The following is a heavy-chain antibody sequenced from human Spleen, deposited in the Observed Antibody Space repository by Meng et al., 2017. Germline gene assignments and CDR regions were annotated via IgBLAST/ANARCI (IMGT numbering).Heavy chain of an antibody. Sequence: QWVEGLLNPSETLPLTRVVSGGSFSDSYWGWIRQPPGKGLEWIGEINHSGSTNYNPSLESRATISVDTSQNNLSLKLSSVTAADSAVYYCARGPTTMAHDFDYWGQGTLVTVPS. J-gene: IGHJ4*02. CDR2: INHSGST. V-gene: IGHV4-34*01. CDR1: GGSFSDSY. CDR3: ARGPTTMAHDFDY. D-gene: IGHD4-11*01.